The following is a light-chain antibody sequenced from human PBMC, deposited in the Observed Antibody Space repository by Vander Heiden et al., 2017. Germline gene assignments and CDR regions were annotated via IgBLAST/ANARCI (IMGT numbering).Light chain of an antibody. Sequence: EIVMTKSPATLSVSPGERATLSCRASQSVSSNLAWYQQKPGQAPRLLIYGASTRATGIPARFSGSGSGTEFTLTISSLQSEDFAVYYCQQYNNWPFYTFGQGTKLEIK. CDR3: QQYNNWPFYT. J-gene: IGKJ2*01. CDR1: QSVSSN. CDR2: GAS. V-gene: IGKV3-15*01.